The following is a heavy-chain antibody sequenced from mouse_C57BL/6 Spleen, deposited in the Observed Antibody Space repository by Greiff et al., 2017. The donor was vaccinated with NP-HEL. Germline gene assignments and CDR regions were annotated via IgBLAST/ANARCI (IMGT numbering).Heavy chain of an antibody. V-gene: IGHV1-55*01. CDR1: GYTFTSYW. J-gene: IGHJ1*03. Sequence: QVQLQQPGAELVKPGASVKMSCKASGYTFTSYWITWVKQRPGQGLEWIGDIYPGSGSTNYNEKFKSKATLTVDTSSSTAYMQLSSLTSEDSAVYYCARVTLYDYDWYFDVWGTGTTVTVSS. D-gene: IGHD2-4*01. CDR3: ARVTLYDYDWYFDV. CDR2: IYPGSGST.